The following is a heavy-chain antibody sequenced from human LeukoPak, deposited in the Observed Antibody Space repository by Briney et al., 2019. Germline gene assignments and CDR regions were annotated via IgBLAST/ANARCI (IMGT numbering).Heavy chain of an antibody. Sequence: PGRSLRLSCTTPGFIFGDYAMSWFRQAPGKGLEWVGFIRSKTYGGAIEYAASVKGRFTISRDDSKSIAYLQMNSLKTEDTAVYYCARDQLGGDPDDYYYYYMDVWGKGTTVIVSS. D-gene: IGHD4-17*01. CDR3: ARDQLGGDPDDYYYYYMDV. V-gene: IGHV3-49*03. J-gene: IGHJ6*03. CDR2: IRSKTYGGAI. CDR1: GFIFGDYA.